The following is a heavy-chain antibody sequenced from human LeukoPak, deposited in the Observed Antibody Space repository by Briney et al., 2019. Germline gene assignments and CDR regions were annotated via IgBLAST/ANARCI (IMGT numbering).Heavy chain of an antibody. Sequence: SETLSLTCTVSGGSISSYYWSWIRQPPGKGLEWIGYIYYSGSTNYNPSLKSRVTISVDTSKNQFSLKLSSVAAADTAVYYCAREVSSSWYVYWFDPWGQGTLVTVSS. V-gene: IGHV4-59*01. CDR2: IYYSGST. J-gene: IGHJ5*02. CDR1: GGSISSYY. CDR3: AREVSSSWYVYWFDP. D-gene: IGHD6-13*01.